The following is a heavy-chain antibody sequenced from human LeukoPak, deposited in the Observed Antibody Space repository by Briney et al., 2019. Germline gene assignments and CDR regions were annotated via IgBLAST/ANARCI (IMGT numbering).Heavy chain of an antibody. D-gene: IGHD1-1*01. J-gene: IGHJ4*02. V-gene: IGHV3-66*01. CDR1: GYTYSDYA. CDR2: IYSGGYT. Sequence: GGSLRLSCIVSGYTYSDYAMSWVRQAPGKGLEWVSVIYSGGYTYYADSVKGRFTISRDNSKNTLYLQMNSLRDEDTAVYYCARGPGTAFDYWGQGALVTVSS. CDR3: ARGPGTAFDY.